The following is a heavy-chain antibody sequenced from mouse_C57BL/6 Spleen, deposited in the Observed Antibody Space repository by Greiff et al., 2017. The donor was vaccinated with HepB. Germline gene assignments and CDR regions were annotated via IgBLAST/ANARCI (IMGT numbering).Heavy chain of an antibody. CDR1: GYAFSSYW. D-gene: IGHD4-1*01. J-gene: IGHJ3*01. CDR2: IYPGDGDT. V-gene: IGHV1-80*01. Sequence: VQLQQSGAELVKPGASVKISCKASGYAFSSYWMNWVKQRPGKGLEWIGQIYPGDGDTNYNGKFKGKATLTADKSSSTAYMQLSRLTSEDSAVYFCARAGTGTRFAYWGQGTLVTVSA. CDR3: ARAGTGTRFAY.